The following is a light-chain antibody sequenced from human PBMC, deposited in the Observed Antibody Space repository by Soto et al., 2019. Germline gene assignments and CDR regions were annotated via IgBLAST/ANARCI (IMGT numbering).Light chain of an antibody. Sequence: DIQMTQSPSSLSAYVGDRVTITCRASQGISHFLAWYQQKPGKVPKLLIYAASILQSGVPPRFSGSGSGTDFTLTISSLQPEDVATYYCQKYNTVPRTFGQGTKVDIK. CDR3: QKYNTVPRT. V-gene: IGKV1-27*01. J-gene: IGKJ1*01. CDR2: AAS. CDR1: QGISHF.